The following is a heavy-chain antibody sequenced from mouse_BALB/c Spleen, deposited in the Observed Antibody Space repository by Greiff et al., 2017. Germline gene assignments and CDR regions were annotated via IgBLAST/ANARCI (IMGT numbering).Heavy chain of an antibody. CDR3: ARGYYGSSSWFAY. V-gene: IGHV1-80*01. Sequence: VQLQQPGAELVRPGSSVKISCKASGYAFSSYWMNWVKQRPGQGLEWIGQIYPGDGDTNYNGKFKGKATLTADKSSSTAYMQLSSLTSEDSAVYFCARGYYGSSSWFAYWGQGTLVTVSA. D-gene: IGHD1-1*01. CDR1: GYAFSSYW. J-gene: IGHJ3*01. CDR2: IYPGDGDT.